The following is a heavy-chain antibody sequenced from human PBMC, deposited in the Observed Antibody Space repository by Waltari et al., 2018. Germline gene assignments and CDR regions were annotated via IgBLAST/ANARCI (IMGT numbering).Heavy chain of an antibody. CDR1: GFSLSPSGVG. Sequence: QITLKESGPTLVKPTQTLTLTCTFSGFSLSPSGVGVAWIRQPPGKALEWRALIYWNDDKRYSPSLKSRLTITKDTSKNQVVLTMTNMDPVDTATYYCARTYYYDSSGYHRTRAFDIWGQGTMVTVSS. CDR3: ARTYYYDSSGYHRTRAFDI. D-gene: IGHD3-22*01. V-gene: IGHV2-5*01. J-gene: IGHJ3*02. CDR2: IYWNDDK.